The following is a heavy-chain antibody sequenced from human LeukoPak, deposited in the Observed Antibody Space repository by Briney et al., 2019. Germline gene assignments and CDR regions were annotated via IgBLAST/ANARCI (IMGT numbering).Heavy chain of an antibody. V-gene: IGHV3-13*01. CDR2: IGTAGDT. CDR3: ARDLGPETTVTPSGY. Sequence: GGSLRLSCAASGFTFSSYDMHWVRQATGKGLEWVSAIGTAGDTYYPGSVKGRFTISRDNAKNSLYLQMNSLRAEDTAVYYCARDLGPETTVTPSGYWGQGTLVTVSS. J-gene: IGHJ4*02. D-gene: IGHD4-17*01. CDR1: GFTFSSYD.